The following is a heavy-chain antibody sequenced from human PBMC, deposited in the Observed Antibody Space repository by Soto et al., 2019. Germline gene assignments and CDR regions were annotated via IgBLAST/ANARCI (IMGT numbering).Heavy chain of an antibody. CDR2: MYQSGRT. J-gene: IGHJ5*02. CDR1: GGSISSSNW. CDR3: ARRAVAATSWFDP. D-gene: IGHD6-19*01. V-gene: IGHV4-4*02. Sequence: QVQLQESGPGLVKPSGTLSLTCAVSGGSISSSNWWSWVRQPPGKGLEWIAEMYQSGRTNYNPSLKSRVTVSVDTSKNQFSLRLYSVTAADTALYYCARRAVAATSWFDPWGQGTLVTVSS.